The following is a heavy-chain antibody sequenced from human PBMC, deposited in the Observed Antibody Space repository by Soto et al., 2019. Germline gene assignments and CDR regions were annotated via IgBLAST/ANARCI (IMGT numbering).Heavy chain of an antibody. CDR1: GFTFSSYA. Sequence: GGSLRLSCAASGFTFSSYAMSWVRQAPGKGLEWVSAISGSGGSTYYADSVKGRFTISRDNSKNTLYLQMNSLRAEDTAVYYCAKVVKILPPKYYYYGMDVWGQGTTVTVS. V-gene: IGHV3-23*01. D-gene: IGHD3-3*01. J-gene: IGHJ6*02. CDR2: ISGSGGST. CDR3: AKVVKILPPKYYYYGMDV.